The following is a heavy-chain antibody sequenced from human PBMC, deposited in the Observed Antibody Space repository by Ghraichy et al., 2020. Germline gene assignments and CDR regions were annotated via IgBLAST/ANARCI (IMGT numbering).Heavy chain of an antibody. CDR3: AGTSGNYYNGGGYFDY. D-gene: IGHD3-10*01. CDR1: GYTFTSNG. J-gene: IGHJ4*02. V-gene: IGHV1-18*04. Sequence: ASVKVSCKASGYTFTSNGISWVRQAPGQGLEWMGWISAYNGNTNYAQKFQGRVTLTTDTSTNTAYMDLRSLTSDDTAVYYCAGTSGNYYNGGGYFDYWGQGTLVTFSS. CDR2: ISAYNGNT.